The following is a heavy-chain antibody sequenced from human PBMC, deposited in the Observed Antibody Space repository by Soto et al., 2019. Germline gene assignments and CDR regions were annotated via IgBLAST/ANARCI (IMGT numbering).Heavy chain of an antibody. CDR1: GCTFGDYY. J-gene: IGHJ1*01. Sequence: GGSLRLSCVSSGCTFGDYYMSWIRQAPGKGLEWLSFISNGKMIYSAKNVEGRSTISRDDAKNSLYLQMNSLRAEDTAVYYCARDRVESGYPEYFQHWGQGTLVTVSS. D-gene: IGHD3-22*01. CDR3: ARDRVESGYPEYFQH. CDR2: ISNGKMI. V-gene: IGHV3-11*01.